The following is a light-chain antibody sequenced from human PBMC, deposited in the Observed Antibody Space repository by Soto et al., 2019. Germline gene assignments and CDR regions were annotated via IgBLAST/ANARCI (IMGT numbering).Light chain of an antibody. J-gene: IGLJ1*01. CDR1: SSNIGAGYD. CDR3: SSYAGSSNYV. CDR2: GNT. V-gene: IGLV1-40*01. Sequence: QSVLTQPPSVSGAPGQRVTISCTGTSSNIGAGYDVHWYQHLPGTAPKLLIYGNTIRPSGVPDRFSGSKSGNTASLTVSALQAEDEADYYCSSYAGSSNYVFGTGTKVTVL.